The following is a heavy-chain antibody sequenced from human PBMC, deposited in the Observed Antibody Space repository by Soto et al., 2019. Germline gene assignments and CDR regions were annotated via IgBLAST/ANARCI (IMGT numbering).Heavy chain of an antibody. Sequence: GESLKISCKGSGYSFTRYWIGWVRQMPGKGLEWMGIIYPGDSDTRYSPSFQGQVTISADKSISTAYLQWSSLKASVTALYYCARRSATVASDFGYYSSSGMDVWGQGTTVTVSS. J-gene: IGHJ6*02. CDR3: ARRSATVASDFGYYSSSGMDV. D-gene: IGHD4-17*01. CDR1: GYSFTRYW. V-gene: IGHV5-51*01. CDR2: IYPGDSDT.